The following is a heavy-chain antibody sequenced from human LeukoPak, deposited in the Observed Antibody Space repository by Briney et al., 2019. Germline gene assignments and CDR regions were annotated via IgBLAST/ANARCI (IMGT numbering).Heavy chain of an antibody. CDR3: ARDSSGHFQYFQH. Sequence: GGSLRLSCAASGFTFSSYWMSWVRQAPGKGLEWVANIKQDGSEKYYVDSVKGRFTISRDNAKNSLYLQMNSLRAEDTAVYYCARDSSGHFQYFQHWGQGTLVTVSS. CDR1: GFTFSSYW. V-gene: IGHV3-7*01. D-gene: IGHD3-22*01. CDR2: IKQDGSEK. J-gene: IGHJ1*01.